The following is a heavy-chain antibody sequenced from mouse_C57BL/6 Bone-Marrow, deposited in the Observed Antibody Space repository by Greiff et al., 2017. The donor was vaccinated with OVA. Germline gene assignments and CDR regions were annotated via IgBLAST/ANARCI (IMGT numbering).Heavy chain of an antibody. CDR3: AREGRYYDSSWFAD. Sequence: EVMLVESGGGLVKPGGSLKLSCAASGFTFSSYAMSWVRQTPEKRLEWVATISDGGSYTYYPDNVKGRFTISRDNAKNNLYLQMSHLKSEDTAMYYCAREGRYYDSSWFADWGQGTLVTVSA. CDR1: GFTFSSYA. J-gene: IGHJ3*01. D-gene: IGHD2-4*01. CDR2: ISDGGSYT. V-gene: IGHV5-4*01.